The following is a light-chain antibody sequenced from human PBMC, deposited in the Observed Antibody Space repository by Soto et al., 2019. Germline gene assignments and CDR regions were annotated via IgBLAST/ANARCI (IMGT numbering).Light chain of an antibody. CDR1: QSVSSSY. CDR2: NAS. J-gene: IGKJ5*01. Sequence: DIILTQSPATLSLSPGERATLSCGASQSVSSSYVAWYQHRPGLAPRLLIHNASSRATGIPDRFSGTKSGTDFTLTIRRLEPEDAAVYFCQQYGSSPITFGQGTRLEIK. CDR3: QQYGSSPIT. V-gene: IGKV3D-20*01.